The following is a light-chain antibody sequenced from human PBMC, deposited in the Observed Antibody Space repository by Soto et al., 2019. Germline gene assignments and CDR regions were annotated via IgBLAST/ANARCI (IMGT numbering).Light chain of an antibody. J-gene: IGLJ1*01. V-gene: IGLV2-14*01. CDR1: SGDVGGYNY. CDR3: TSYTRSTTPYI. Sequence: QSVLTQPASVSGSPGQSITISCTGTSGDVGGYNYVSWYQQHPGKAPKLMIYEVSNRPSGVSNRFSGSKSGNTASLTISGLQAEDEADYYCTSYTRSTTPYIYGTGTKVTAL. CDR2: EVS.